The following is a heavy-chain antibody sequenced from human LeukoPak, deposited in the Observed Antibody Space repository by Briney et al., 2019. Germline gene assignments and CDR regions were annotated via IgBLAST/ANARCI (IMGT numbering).Heavy chain of an antibody. V-gene: IGHV1-18*01. D-gene: IGHD2-15*01. CDR2: ISAYNGNT. CDR1: GYTFTSYG. CDR3: ARDKGDIVVVVAARHSDAFDI. Sequence: GASVKVSCKASGYTFTSYGISWVRQAPGQGPEWMGWISAYNGNTNYAQKLQGRVTMTTDTSTSTAYMELRSLRSDDTAVYYCARDKGDIVVVVAARHSDAFDIWGQGTMVTVSS. J-gene: IGHJ3*02.